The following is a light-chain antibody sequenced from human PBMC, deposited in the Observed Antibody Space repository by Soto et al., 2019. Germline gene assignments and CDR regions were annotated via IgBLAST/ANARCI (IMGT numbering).Light chain of an antibody. CDR2: DAS. Sequence: DIQMTQSPSTLSASVGDRVTITCPASQSISIWLAWYQQKEGKAPKLLMYDASTLESGVPPRFSGSRSGTEFTLTISSLQPDDCGTYYCQQYHSFFSVTFGQGTKVDIK. J-gene: IGKJ1*01. CDR3: QQYHSFFSVT. V-gene: IGKV1-5*01. CDR1: QSISIW.